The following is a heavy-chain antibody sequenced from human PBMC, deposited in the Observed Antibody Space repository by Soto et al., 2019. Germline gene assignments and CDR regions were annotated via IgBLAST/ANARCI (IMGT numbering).Heavy chain of an antibody. J-gene: IGHJ4*02. Sequence: QITLKESGPSLVKPTQTLTLTCTFSGFSLTTTGVGVVWIRQPPGTALEWLALIYWDDDKHYSPSLRSRLTVTKETTKKQVVLTLTNVDPADTGTDVGAHVGVLEQWLYRLDHWGQGTLVTVSS. V-gene: IGHV2-5*02. CDR3: AHVGVLEQWLYRLDH. CDR1: GFSLTTTGVG. D-gene: IGHD6-19*01. CDR2: IYWDDDK.